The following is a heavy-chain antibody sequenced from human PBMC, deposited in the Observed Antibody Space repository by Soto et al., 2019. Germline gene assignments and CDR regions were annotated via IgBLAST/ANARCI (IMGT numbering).Heavy chain of an antibody. CDR3: AKAHHSSDLYVGSH. CDR1: GYKFGSAW. J-gene: IGHJ4*02. CDR2: IKPGTSDI. V-gene: IGHV5-51*01. D-gene: IGHD3-10*01. Sequence: PGESLKISCKGVGYKFGSAWIGWVRQMPGKGLEWMGIIKPGTSDIRYSPSCRGHVTISADEAVSTAYLQWSSLKASDTAMYYCAKAHHSSDLYVGSHWGQGTLVTVSS.